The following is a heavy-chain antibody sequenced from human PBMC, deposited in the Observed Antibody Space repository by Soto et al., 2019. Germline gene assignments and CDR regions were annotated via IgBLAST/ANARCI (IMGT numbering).Heavy chain of an antibody. CDR2: IYYSGST. CDR1: GGSIRSSSYY. Sequence: QLQLQESGPGLVKPSETLSLTCTVSGGSIRSSSYYWGGIRQPPGKGLEWIGSIYYSGSTYYNPSLKSLVTIAAETSKHQFSLKLSSGPAAAAAVYYCASRDPLAAFDIWGQWTMVTVSS. J-gene: IGHJ3*02. CDR3: ASRDPLAAFDI. V-gene: IGHV4-39*01.